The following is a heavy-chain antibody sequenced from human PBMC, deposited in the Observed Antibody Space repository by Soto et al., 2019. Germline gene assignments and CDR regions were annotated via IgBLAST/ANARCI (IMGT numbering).Heavy chain of an antibody. J-gene: IGHJ6*02. CDR3: DRNVLLLFGESKKWGNYYGMDV. CDR2: IYHSGST. CDR1: GGSISSGGYS. D-gene: IGHD3-10*01. Sequence: QLQLQESGSGLVKPSQTLSLTCAVSGGSISSGGYSWSWIRPPPGKGLEWIGYIYHSGSTYYNPYLKSRVTISVDRAKNQFSLKLTSVAAADTAVYHCDRNVLLLFGESKKWGNYYGMDVWGQGPTVTVSS. V-gene: IGHV4-30-2*01.